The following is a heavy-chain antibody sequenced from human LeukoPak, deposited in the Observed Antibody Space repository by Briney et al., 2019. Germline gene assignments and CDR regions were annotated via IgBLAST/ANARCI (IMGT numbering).Heavy chain of an antibody. Sequence: ASVKVSCKTSGYTFTSCYMHWVRQAPGQGLGWMGIINPSGGSTTYAQNFQGRLTMTSATSTSTVYMELSSLRSEDTAVYYCARSSAYYNEADIWGQGTMVTVSS. CDR2: INPSGGST. J-gene: IGHJ3*02. CDR3: ARSSAYYNEADI. D-gene: IGHD3-9*01. V-gene: IGHV1-46*01. CDR1: GYTFTSCY.